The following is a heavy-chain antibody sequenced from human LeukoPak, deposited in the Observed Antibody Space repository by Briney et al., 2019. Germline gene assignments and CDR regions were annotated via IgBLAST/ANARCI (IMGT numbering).Heavy chain of an antibody. CDR1: GGSISGYY. CDR3: ARVGVEYSSSWWGYYYYGMDV. D-gene: IGHD6-13*01. Sequence: PSETLSLTCTVSGGSISGYYWSWIRQPPGKGLQFIGYIYYSGSTNYNPSLESRVTISVDTSKNQFSLKLRSVTAADTAVYYCARVGVEYSSSWWGYYYYGMDVWGQGTTVTVSS. V-gene: IGHV4-59*01. CDR2: IYYSGST. J-gene: IGHJ6*02.